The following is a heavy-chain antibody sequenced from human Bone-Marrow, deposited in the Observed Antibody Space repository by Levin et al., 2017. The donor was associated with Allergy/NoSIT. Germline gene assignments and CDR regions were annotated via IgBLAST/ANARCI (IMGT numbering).Heavy chain of an antibody. CDR2: IKQDGSEK. V-gene: IGHV3-7*01. CDR1: GFTFSSYW. Sequence: GESLKISCAASGFTFSSYWMSWVRQAPGKGLEWVANIKQDGSEKYYVDSVKGRFTISRDNAKNSLYLQMNSLRAEDTAVYYCARDSSRYGDSSFDIWGQGTMVTVSS. J-gene: IGHJ3*02. D-gene: IGHD4-17*01. CDR3: ARDSSRYGDSSFDI.